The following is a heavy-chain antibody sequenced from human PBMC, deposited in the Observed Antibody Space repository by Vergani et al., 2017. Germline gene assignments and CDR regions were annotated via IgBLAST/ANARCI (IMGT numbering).Heavy chain of an antibody. Sequence: EVQLLESGGNLVQPGGSLRLSCAASGFTFTNFAMTWVRQAPGEGLEWVSGISGSGGFTYYADSVKGRFTISRDNSKNTMLLQMNNLRAEDTAVYYCTKAGQYDSDNFHDSWGQGALVTVAS. J-gene: IGHJ1*01. D-gene: IGHD3-22*01. CDR3: TKAGQYDSDNFHDS. V-gene: IGHV3-23*01. CDR1: GFTFTNFA. CDR2: ISGSGGFT.